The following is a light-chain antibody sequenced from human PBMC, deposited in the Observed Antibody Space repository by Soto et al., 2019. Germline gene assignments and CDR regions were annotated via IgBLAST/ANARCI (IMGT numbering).Light chain of an antibody. CDR3: QQYGTSPPT. Sequence: EIVLTQSPGTLSLSPGERATLSCKASQSVSSNFLAWYQRKPGQAPRLLIYGASYRATDIPYRFSGSGSGTDFTLTITRLEPEEFAVYYYQQYGTSPPTFGQGTKVDI. V-gene: IGKV3-20*01. CDR2: GAS. CDR1: QSVSSNF. J-gene: IGKJ1*01.